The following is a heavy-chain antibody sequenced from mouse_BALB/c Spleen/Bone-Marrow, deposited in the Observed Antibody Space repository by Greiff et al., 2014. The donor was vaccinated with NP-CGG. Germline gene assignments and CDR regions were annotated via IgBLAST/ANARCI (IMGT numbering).Heavy chain of an antibody. J-gene: IGHJ3*01. V-gene: IGHV1-26*01. Sequence: EVKLMESGPDLVKPGASVKISCKASGCSFTGYYMYWVKQSHGKSLEWIGRVNPNNGDISYNQKFKGKAILTVDKSSSTAYMELRSLTSEDSAVYYCARSTATGFAYWGQGTLVTVSA. D-gene: IGHD1-2*01. CDR3: ARSTATGFAY. CDR1: GCSFTGYY. CDR2: VNPNNGDI.